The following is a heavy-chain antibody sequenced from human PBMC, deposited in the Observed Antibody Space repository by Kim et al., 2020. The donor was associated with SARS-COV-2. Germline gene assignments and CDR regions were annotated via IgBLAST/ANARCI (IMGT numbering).Heavy chain of an antibody. Sequence: SETLSLTCTVSGGSISSSSYYWGWIRQPPGKGLEWIGSIYYSGSTYYNPSLKSRVTISVDTSKNQFSLKLSSVTAADTAVYYCARHGGSGSYYNQIDPWGQGTLVTVSS. V-gene: IGHV4-39*01. CDR2: IYYSGST. J-gene: IGHJ5*02. CDR1: GGSISSSSYY. D-gene: IGHD3-10*01. CDR3: ARHGGSGSYYNQIDP.